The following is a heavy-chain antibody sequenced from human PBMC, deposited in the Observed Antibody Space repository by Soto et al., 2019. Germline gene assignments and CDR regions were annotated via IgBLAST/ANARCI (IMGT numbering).Heavy chain of an antibody. Sequence: SETLSLTCTVSGGSISSYYWSWIRQTAGKGLEWIGRIYPSGNTNYNPSLKSRVTLSIDTSKNQLSLKMSSVTAADTAVYFCAGDEGYYYSGMDVWGQGAAVTVSS. V-gene: IGHV4-4*07. CDR1: GGSISSYY. CDR3: AGDEGYYYSGMDV. CDR2: IYPSGNT. J-gene: IGHJ6*02.